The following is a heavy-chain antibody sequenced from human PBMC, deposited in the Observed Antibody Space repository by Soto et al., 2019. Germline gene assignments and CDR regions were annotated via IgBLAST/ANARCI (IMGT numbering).Heavy chain of an antibody. Sequence: QLQLQESGPGLVKPSETLSLTCIVSGGSISSNSYYWGWIRQPPGKGLEYIGSIYYRGSTYYNPSLKSRVTISVDTSKNQFSLKLSSVTAADTAVYYCARLLGGTFYFDYWGQGTLVTVSS. CDR3: ARLLGGTFYFDY. CDR1: GGSISSNSYY. CDR2: IYYRGST. V-gene: IGHV4-39*01. D-gene: IGHD1-26*01. J-gene: IGHJ4*02.